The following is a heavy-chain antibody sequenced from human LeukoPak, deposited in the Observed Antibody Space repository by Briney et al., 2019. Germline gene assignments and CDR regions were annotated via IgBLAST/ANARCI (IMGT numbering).Heavy chain of an antibody. Sequence: GGSLRLSCAASGFTFSNYAMFWVRQAPGKGLQYVSAISPNGGSTYYANSVKGRFTISRDNSNNTLSLQMGSLRGEDMAVYYCARASTTRRDFDYRGQGTLVTVSS. CDR1: GFTFSNYA. CDR2: ISPNGGST. CDR3: ARASTTRRDFDY. D-gene: IGHD1-1*01. J-gene: IGHJ4*02. V-gene: IGHV3-64*01.